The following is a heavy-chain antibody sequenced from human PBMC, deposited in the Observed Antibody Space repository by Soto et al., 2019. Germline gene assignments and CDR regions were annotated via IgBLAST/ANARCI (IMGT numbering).Heavy chain of an antibody. CDR2: IIHTGST. CDR1: GGSFSGYY. D-gene: IGHD2-2*01. CDR3: ARGLGVVVRGGHDSHYYYYMDV. V-gene: IGHV4-34*01. Sequence: SETLSLTCTVYGGSFSGYYWNWIRQSPGKGLEWIAEIIHTGSTHYNPSLKSRVTISLDTSKNQFSLRLSSVTAADTAVYYCARGLGVVVRGGHDSHYYYYMDVWGKGTTVTVSS. J-gene: IGHJ6*03.